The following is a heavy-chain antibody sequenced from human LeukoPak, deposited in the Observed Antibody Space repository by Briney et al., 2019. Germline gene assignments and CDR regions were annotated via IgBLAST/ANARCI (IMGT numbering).Heavy chain of an antibody. CDR2: INWNGGTI. Sequence: GGSLRLSCAASGFTFSGFAMTWVRQAPGKGLEWVSGINWNGGTIGYADSVKGRFTISRDNAKNSLYLQMNSLRAEDTALYYCARYGFYCSSTSCYIFDNWGQGTLVTVSS. CDR1: GFTFSGFA. J-gene: IGHJ4*02. D-gene: IGHD2-2*02. V-gene: IGHV3-20*04. CDR3: ARYGFYCSSTSCYIFDN.